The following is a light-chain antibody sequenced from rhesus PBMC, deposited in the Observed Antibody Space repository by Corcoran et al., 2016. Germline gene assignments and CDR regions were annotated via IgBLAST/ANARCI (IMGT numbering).Light chain of an antibody. CDR3: QHYYSTPYS. J-gene: IGKJ2*01. V-gene: IGKV1-25*01. CDR2: EAS. CDR1: QGITND. Sequence: DIQMTQSPSSLSASVGDRVTITCRASQGITNDLAWNQQKPGETPKLLIYEASCLQSGIPSRFSGSGSGTDFTLTISILQSEDFATYYCQHYYSTPYSFGQGTKVEIK.